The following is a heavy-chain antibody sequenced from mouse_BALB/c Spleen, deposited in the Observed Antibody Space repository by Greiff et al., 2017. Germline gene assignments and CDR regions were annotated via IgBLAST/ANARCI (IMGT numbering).Heavy chain of an antibody. V-gene: IGHV1-9*01. CDR3: ARWDDGYYVWFAY. CDR2: ILPGSGST. Sequence: QVQLQQSGAELMKPGASVKISCKATGYTFSSYWIEWVKQRPGHGLEWIGEILPGSGSTNYNEKFKGKATFTADTSSNTAYMQRSSLTSEDSAVYYCARWDDGYYVWFAYGGQGTLVTVSA. J-gene: IGHJ3*01. CDR1: GYTFSSYW. D-gene: IGHD2-3*01.